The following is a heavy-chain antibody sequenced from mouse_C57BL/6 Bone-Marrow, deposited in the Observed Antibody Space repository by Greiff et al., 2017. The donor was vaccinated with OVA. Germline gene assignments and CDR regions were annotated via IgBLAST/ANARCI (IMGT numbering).Heavy chain of an antibody. CDR1: GYTFTSYW. J-gene: IGHJ4*01. CDR2: IYPGSGST. V-gene: IGHV1-55*01. D-gene: IGHD2-2*01. Sequence: QVQLQQPGAELVKPGASVKMSCKASGYTFTSYWITWVKQRPGQGLEWIGDIYPGSGSTNYNEKFKSKATLTVDTSSSTAYMQLSSLTSEDSAVYYCAREGGENYGYDECYYAMDYWGQGTSVTVSS. CDR3: AREGGENYGYDECYYAMDY.